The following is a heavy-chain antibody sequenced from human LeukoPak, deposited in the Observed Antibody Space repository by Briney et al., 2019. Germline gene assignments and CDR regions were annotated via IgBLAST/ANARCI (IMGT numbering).Heavy chain of an antibody. V-gene: IGHV3-30*02. CDR3: ARDKSYFGSGNYHYFDS. J-gene: IGHJ4*02. Sequence: GSLRLSCAASGFTFSSYGMHWVRQAPGKGLEWVAFIRYDGSNKYYADSVKGRFTISRDNSKNTVYLQMNSLRPEDTALYYCARDKSYFGSGNYHYFDSWGQGALVIVSS. CDR1: GFTFSSYG. D-gene: IGHD3-10*01. CDR2: IRYDGSNK.